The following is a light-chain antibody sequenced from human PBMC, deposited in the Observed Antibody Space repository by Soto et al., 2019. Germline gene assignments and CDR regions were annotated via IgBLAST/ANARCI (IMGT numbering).Light chain of an antibody. CDR3: QQYNDWPLT. V-gene: IGKV3-15*01. J-gene: IGKJ4*01. CDR1: QSVNSN. Sequence: EKVMTQSPAALSVSPGERATLSCRASQSVNSNLAWYQQKPVQAPRLLLYGASTRATGIPARFSGSASGTEFTRTISSLQSEDSAVYYCQQYNDWPLTFGGGTKVEVK. CDR2: GAS.